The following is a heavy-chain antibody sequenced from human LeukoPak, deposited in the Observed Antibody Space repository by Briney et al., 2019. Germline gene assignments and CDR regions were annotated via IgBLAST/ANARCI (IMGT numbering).Heavy chain of an antibody. J-gene: IGHJ4*02. CDR2: ISGSGGRT. Sequence: GGSLRLSCAASGFTFSSYAMSWVRQAPGKGLEWVSAISGSGGRTYYADSVKGRFTISRDNSKNTLYLQMNSLRAEDTAVYYCIPSSSWYAPTRKFDYWGQGTLVTVSS. CDR3: IPSSSWYAPTRKFDY. V-gene: IGHV3-23*01. D-gene: IGHD6-13*01. CDR1: GFTFSSYA.